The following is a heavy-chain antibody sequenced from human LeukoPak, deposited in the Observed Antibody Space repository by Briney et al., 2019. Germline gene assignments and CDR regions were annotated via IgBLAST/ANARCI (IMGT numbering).Heavy chain of an antibody. V-gene: IGHV3-53*01. CDR2: IYSGGST. CDR1: GFTVSSNY. D-gene: IGHD3-3*01. J-gene: IGHJ4*02. CDR3: ASHQGIRFPLY. Sequence: GGSLRLACAASGFTVSSNYMSWVRQAPGKGLEWVSVIYSGGSTYYADSVKGRFTISRDNSKNTLYLQMNSLRAEDTAVYYCASHQGIRFPLYWGQGTLVTVSS.